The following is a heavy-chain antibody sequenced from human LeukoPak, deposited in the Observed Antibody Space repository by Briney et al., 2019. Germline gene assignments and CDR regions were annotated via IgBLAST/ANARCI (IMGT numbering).Heavy chain of an antibody. Sequence: GGSLRLSCAASGFTFDDYGMSWVRQAPGKGLEWVSFIYSGGNTHYSDSVTGRFTISRDNSKNTLYLQMNSLRAEDTAIYYCARRAGEYSHPYDYWGQGTLVTVSS. CDR3: ARRAGEYSHPYDY. D-gene: IGHD2-15*01. CDR1: GFTFDDYG. J-gene: IGHJ4*02. V-gene: IGHV3-53*01. CDR2: IYSGGNT.